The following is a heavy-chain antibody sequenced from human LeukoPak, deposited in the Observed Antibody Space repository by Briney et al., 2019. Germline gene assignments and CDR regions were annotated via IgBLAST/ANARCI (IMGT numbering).Heavy chain of an antibody. V-gene: IGHV3-30*18. Sequence: PGRSLRLSCAASGFTFSSYGMHWVRQAPGKGLKWVAVISRDGSNKYYADSVKGRFTISRDNSKTTLYLQMNSLRPEDTAVYYCAKAMYADYDSSDLWGQGTLVTVSS. D-gene: IGHD3-22*01. CDR3: AKAMYADYDSSDL. CDR1: GFTFSSYG. J-gene: IGHJ4*02. CDR2: ISRDGSNK.